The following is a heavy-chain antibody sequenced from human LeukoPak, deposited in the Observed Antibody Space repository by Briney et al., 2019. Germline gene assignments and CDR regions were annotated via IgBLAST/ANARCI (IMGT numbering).Heavy chain of an antibody. D-gene: IGHD6-13*01. CDR1: GFTFSSYN. CDR3: AKRLAAAGSLGY. CDR2: ISSSSSYI. V-gene: IGHV3-21*04. Sequence: GGSLRLSCAASGFTFSSYNMNWVRQAPGKGLEWVSSISSSSSYIYYADSVKGRITISRDNSKNTLYLQMNSLRAEDTAVYYCAKRLAAAGSLGYWGQGTLVTVSS. J-gene: IGHJ4*02.